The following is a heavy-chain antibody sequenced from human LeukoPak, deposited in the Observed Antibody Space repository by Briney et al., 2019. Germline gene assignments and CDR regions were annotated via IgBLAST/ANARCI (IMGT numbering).Heavy chain of an antibody. CDR3: ASARSGPRDY. CDR1: GFTFSSYE. D-gene: IGHD2-15*01. V-gene: IGHV3-48*03. CDR2: ISSSGSTI. J-gene: IGHJ4*02. Sequence: GGSLRLSCAASGFTFSSYEMNWVRQAPGKGLEWVSYISSSGSTIYYADSVKGRFTISRDNAKNSLYLQMNSLRAEDTAVYYCASARSGPRDYWGQGTLVTGSS.